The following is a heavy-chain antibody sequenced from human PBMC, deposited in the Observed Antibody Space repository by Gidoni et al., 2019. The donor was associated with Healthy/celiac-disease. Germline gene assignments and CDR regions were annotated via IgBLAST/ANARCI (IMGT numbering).Heavy chain of an antibody. Sequence: QVQLVQSGAAVKKPGSSVKVSCQASGGTFSSYAISWVRQAPGQGREWMGGIIPIFGTANYAQKFQGRVTITADKSTSTAYMELSSLRSEDTAVYYCARAKGWNDGQTIFDYWGQGTLVTVSS. D-gene: IGHD1-1*01. V-gene: IGHV1-69*06. CDR3: ARAKGWNDGQTIFDY. CDR1: GGTFSSYA. J-gene: IGHJ4*02. CDR2: IIPIFGTA.